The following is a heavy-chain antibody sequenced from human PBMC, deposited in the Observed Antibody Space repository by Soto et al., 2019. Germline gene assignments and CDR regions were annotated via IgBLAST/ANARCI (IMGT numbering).Heavy chain of an antibody. J-gene: IGHJ4*02. CDR1: GFTFSSYG. V-gene: IGHV3-30*18. Sequence: PGGSLRLSCAASGFTFSSYGMHWVRQAPGKGLEWVAVISYDGSNKYYADSVKGRFTISRDNSKNTLYLQMNSLRAEDTAVYYCAKDFEDYDILTGPNHWGQGTLVTVSS. CDR3: AKDFEDYDILTGPNH. D-gene: IGHD3-9*01. CDR2: ISYDGSNK.